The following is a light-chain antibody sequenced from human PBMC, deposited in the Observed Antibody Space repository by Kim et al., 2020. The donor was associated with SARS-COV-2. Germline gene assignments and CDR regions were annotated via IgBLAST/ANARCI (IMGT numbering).Light chain of an antibody. J-gene: IGLJ2*01. CDR3: QAWDNTVV. Sequence: SYELTQPPSVSVSPGQTASITCSGDRLGDRYTSWYQQKPGQSPVVVIYKDRKRPSGIPERFSGSNFGNTATLTISGTQAMDEADYYCQAWDNTVVFGRGTQLTVL. CDR1: RLGDRY. V-gene: IGLV3-1*01. CDR2: KDR.